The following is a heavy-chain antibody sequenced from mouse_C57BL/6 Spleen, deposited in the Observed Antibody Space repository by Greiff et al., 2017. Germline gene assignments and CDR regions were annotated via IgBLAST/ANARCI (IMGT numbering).Heavy chain of an antibody. CDR1: GFSFNTYA. J-gene: IGHJ1*03. Sequence: GGGLVQPKGSLKLSCAASGFSFNTYAMNWVRQAPGKGLEWVARIRSKSNNYATYYADSVKDRFTISRDDSESMLYLKMNNLKTEDTAMYYCVRHEDYYGSSYWYFDVWGTGTTVTVSS. V-gene: IGHV10-1*01. D-gene: IGHD1-1*01. CDR2: IRSKSNNYAT. CDR3: VRHEDYYGSSYWYFDV.